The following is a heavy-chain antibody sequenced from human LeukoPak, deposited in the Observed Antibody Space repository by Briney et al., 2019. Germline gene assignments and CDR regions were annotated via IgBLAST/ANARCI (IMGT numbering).Heavy chain of an antibody. V-gene: IGHV1-69*02. CDR3: ARCSNYYDSSGYYSPIDYYYYMDV. D-gene: IGHD3-22*01. J-gene: IGHJ6*03. CDR2: IIPILGIA. Sequence: GSSVKVSCKASGGTFSSYTISWVRQAPGQGLEWMGRIIPILGIANYAQKFQGRVTITADKSTSTAYMELSSLRSEDTAVYYCARCSNYYDSSGYYSPIDYYYYMDVWGKGTTVTVSS. CDR1: GGTFSSYT.